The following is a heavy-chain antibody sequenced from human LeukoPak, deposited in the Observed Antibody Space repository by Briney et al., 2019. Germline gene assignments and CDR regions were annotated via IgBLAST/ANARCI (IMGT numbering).Heavy chain of an antibody. Sequence: GGSLRLSCVASGFTFNTYIMTWVRQAPGKGLEWVAVIWYDGSNKYYADSVKGRFTISRDNSKNTLYLQMNSLRAEDTAVYYCANWRTEGYFDYWGQGTLVTVSS. D-gene: IGHD1-1*01. CDR2: IWYDGSNK. CDR3: ANWRTEGYFDY. J-gene: IGHJ4*02. V-gene: IGHV3-33*08. CDR1: GFTFNTYI.